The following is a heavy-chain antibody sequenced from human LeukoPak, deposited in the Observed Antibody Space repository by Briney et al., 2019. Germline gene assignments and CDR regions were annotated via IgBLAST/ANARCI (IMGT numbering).Heavy chain of an antibody. CDR2: IYPGDSDA. J-gene: IGHJ4*02. D-gene: IGHD1-1*01. CDR3: ARQNAEVSYFDY. Sequence: GESLKISCKGSGYSFSTYWIGWVRQMPGYGLEWMGIIYPGDSDARYSPSFQGQVTISVDQSISTAYLQWSSLKASDTAIYYCARQNAEVSYFDYWGQGTLVTVSS. CDR1: GYSFSTYW. V-gene: IGHV5-51*01.